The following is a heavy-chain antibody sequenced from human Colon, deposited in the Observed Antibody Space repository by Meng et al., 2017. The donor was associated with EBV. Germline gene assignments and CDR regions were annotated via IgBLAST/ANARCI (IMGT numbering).Heavy chain of an antibody. CDR1: GGSISSGGYY. Sequence: VPLPESGPVLVKPSQTLSLTCTVSGGSISSGGYYWSWIRQHPGKGLEWIGYIHSSGSTYYNPSLRSRLTISVDTSKNQFSLKLSSVTAADTAVYYCARASYGSGSPLGESWFDPWGQGTLVTVSS. CDR3: ARASYGSGSPLGESWFDP. D-gene: IGHD3-10*01. V-gene: IGHV4-31*03. CDR2: IHSSGST. J-gene: IGHJ5*02.